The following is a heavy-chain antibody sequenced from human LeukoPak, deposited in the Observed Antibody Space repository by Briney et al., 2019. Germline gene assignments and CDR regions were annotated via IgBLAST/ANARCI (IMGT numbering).Heavy chain of an antibody. V-gene: IGHV3-23*01. D-gene: IGHD6-13*01. J-gene: IGHJ4*02. CDR2: ISGSGEIT. CDR1: GFTFSSYA. Sequence: GGSLSLSCAASGFTFSSYAVSWVRQAPGKGLDWVSIISGSGEITYYADSVKGRFTISRDNSKNTLYLQMNSRRAEDTAVYYCAKRLSSWFFDYWGQGTLVTVSS. CDR3: AKRLSSWFFDY.